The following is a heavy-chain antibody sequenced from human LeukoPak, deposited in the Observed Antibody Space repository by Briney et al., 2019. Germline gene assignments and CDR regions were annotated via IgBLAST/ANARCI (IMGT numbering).Heavy chain of an antibody. CDR2: ISSSSSYI. D-gene: IGHD3-22*01. J-gene: IGHJ4*02. CDR1: GFTFSSYT. Sequence: GGSLRLSCAASGFTFSSYTMNWVRQAPGKGLQSVSSISSSSSYIYYADSVKGRFTISRDNAKNSLYLQMNSLKTEDTAVYYCTTLDFYDSSGYWHPRYFDYWGQGTLVTVSS. CDR3: TTLDFYDSSGYWHPRYFDY. V-gene: IGHV3-21*03.